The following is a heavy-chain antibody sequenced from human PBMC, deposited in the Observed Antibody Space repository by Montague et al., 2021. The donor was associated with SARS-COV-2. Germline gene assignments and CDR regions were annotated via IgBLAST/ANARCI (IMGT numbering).Heavy chain of an antibody. D-gene: IGHD3-22*01. Sequence: SLRLSCAASGFTFSSFAMSWARQAPGKGLEWVSIIYTGGSRTHYTDSVKGRFIISRDDSRNTLYLQMNGLRVEDTAIYYCSGNMYFYDSRGYQNIDYWGQGTLVAVSS. CDR3: SGNMYFYDSRGYQNIDY. CDR2: IYTGGSRT. V-gene: IGHV3-23*03. CDR1: GFTFSSFA. J-gene: IGHJ4*02.